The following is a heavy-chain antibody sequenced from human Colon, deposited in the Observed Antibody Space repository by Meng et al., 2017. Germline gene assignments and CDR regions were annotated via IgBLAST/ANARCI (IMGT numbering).Heavy chain of an antibody. J-gene: IGHJ4*02. CDR1: SYPCTGYL. V-gene: IGHV1-2*06. CDR3: ARDGSYGLDLDF. D-gene: IGHD3-3*01. CDR2: IHPNTGAT. Sequence: PWALGEVHGKASSYPCTGYLMQWVRHAPGQGLEWLGRIHPNTGATNYAQKFQDRVTLTRDTSISTVDMELNTLTSDDTAVYYCARDGSYGLDLDFWGQGTLVTVSS.